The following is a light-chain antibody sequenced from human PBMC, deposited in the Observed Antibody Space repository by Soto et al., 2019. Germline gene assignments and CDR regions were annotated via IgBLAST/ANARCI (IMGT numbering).Light chain of an antibody. J-gene: IGKJ3*01. V-gene: IGKV3-20*01. Sequence: EIVLTQSPGTLSLSPGERATLSCRASQSVSSTYLAWYQQKPGQAPRLLIYGASSRATGIPDRFSGSGSGKDVTLTISRLEPEDFAVYYCRQYGSSPLFAFGPGTKVEI. CDR3: RQYGSSPLFA. CDR2: GAS. CDR1: QSVSSTY.